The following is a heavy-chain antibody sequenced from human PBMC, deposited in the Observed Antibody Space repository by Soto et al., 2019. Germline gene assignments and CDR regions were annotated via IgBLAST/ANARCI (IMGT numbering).Heavy chain of an antibody. Sequence: PGGSLRLSCAASGFTFSSYGMHWVRQAPGKGLEWVAVISYDGSNKYYADSVKGRFTISRDNSKNTLYLQMNSLRAEDTAVYYCAKEYSSLYYYYYGMDVWGQGTTVTVSS. D-gene: IGHD6-13*01. CDR3: AKEYSSLYYYYYGMDV. CDR2: ISYDGSNK. V-gene: IGHV3-30*18. CDR1: GFTFSSYG. J-gene: IGHJ6*02.